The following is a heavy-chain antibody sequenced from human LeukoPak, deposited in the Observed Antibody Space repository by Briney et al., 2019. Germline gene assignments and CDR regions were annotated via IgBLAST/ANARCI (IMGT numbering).Heavy chain of an antibody. CDR2: IIPIFGTA. CDR1: GGTFSIYA. J-gene: IGHJ5*02. V-gene: IGHV1-69*13. Sequence: ASVKVSCKASGGTFSIYAISWVRQAPGQGLEWMGGIIPIFGTANYAQKFQGRVTITADESTSTAYMELSSLRSEDTAVYYCARVASPYYSSSWYAWFDPWGQGTLVTVSS. CDR3: ARVASPYYSSSWYAWFDP. D-gene: IGHD6-13*01.